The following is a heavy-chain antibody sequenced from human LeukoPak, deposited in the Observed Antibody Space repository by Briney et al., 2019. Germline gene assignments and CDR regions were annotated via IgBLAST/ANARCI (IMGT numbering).Heavy chain of an antibody. V-gene: IGHV3-21*01. D-gene: IGHD6-19*01. Sequence: GGSLRLSCAASGFTFSSYSMNWVRQAPGKGLEWVSSISSSSYIYYADSVKGRFTISRDNSKNTLYLQMNSLRAEDTAVYYCARILAVAGIGNWFDPWGQGTLVTVSS. CDR2: ISSSSYI. J-gene: IGHJ5*02. CDR1: GFTFSSYS. CDR3: ARILAVAGIGNWFDP.